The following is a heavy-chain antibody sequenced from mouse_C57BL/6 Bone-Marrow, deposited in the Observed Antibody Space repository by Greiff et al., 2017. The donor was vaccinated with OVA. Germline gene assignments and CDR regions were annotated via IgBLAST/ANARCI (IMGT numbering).Heavy chain of an antibody. CDR3: ARGYYDYDVD. D-gene: IGHD2-4*01. Sequence: VQGVESGAELVKPGASVKMSCKASGYTFTSYWITWVKQRPGQGLEWIGDIYPGSGSTNYNEKFKSKATLTVDTSSSTAYMQLSSLTSEDSAVYYCARGYYDYDVDWGQGTTLTVSS. J-gene: IGHJ2*01. V-gene: IGHV1-55*01. CDR1: GYTFTSYW. CDR2: IYPGSGST.